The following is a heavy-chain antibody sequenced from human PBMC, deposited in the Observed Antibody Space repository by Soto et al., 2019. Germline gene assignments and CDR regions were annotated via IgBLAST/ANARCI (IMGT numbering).Heavy chain of an antibody. J-gene: IGHJ4*02. CDR2: ISGYNGDI. Sequence: QVHLVQSGGEVKKPGASLKVSCKASGYTFNRHGITWVRQAPGQGLEWMGWISGYNGDINYEQKFQGRVTLSSDTLTSTVYLELKSLRFDATAVYYCERVRIVGAREIDFWGQGTLVTVYS. D-gene: IGHD1-26*01. CDR3: ERVRIVGAREIDF. V-gene: IGHV1-18*04. CDR1: GYTFNRHG.